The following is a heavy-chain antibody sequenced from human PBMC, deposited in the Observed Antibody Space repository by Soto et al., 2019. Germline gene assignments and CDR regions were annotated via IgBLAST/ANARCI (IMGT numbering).Heavy chain of an antibody. CDR1: GGNFNTYP. CDR2: IIPIFGTP. Sequence: VKVSCKTSGGNFNTYPISWVRQAPGHRLEWMGKIIPIFGTPDYAQKFQGRVTINADEATTTVYMELRSLKSDDSAVYYCARDSRLWGSTGWKRGNLFDIWGQGTMVTVSS. J-gene: IGHJ3*02. V-gene: IGHV1-69*13. CDR3: ARDSRLWGSTGWKRGNLFDI. D-gene: IGHD3-16*01.